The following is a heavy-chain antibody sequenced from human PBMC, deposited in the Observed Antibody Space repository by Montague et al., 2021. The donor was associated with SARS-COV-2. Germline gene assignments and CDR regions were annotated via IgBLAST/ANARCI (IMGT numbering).Heavy chain of an antibody. CDR2: IYYSGST. CDR1: GGSVSSGSYY. D-gene: IGHD3-3*01. Sequence: SETLSLTCIVSGGSVSSGSYYWSWIRQPPGKGLEWTGYIYYSGSTXHNPSLKSRVTISVDTSKDQFSLKLSSVAAADTAVYYCARDPWRITIFGVVTRYGMDVWGQGTTVTVSS. J-gene: IGHJ6*02. V-gene: IGHV4-61*01. CDR3: ARDPWRITIFGVVTRYGMDV.